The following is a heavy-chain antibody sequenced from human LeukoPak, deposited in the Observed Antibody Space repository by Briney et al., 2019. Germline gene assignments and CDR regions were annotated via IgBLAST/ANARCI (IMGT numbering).Heavy chain of an antibody. CDR2: ITGAGNNI. CDR3: ARDVGYRSWFDP. CDR1: GFTFGIFT. Sequence: GGSLRLSCAASGFTFGIFTMNWVRQAPGQGLEWLSYITGAGNNIYYADSVKGRFTISRDNARNSLYLQMSSLRAEDTAVYYCARDVGYRSWFDPWGQGTLVTVSS. V-gene: IGHV3-21*05. D-gene: IGHD5-18*01. J-gene: IGHJ5*02.